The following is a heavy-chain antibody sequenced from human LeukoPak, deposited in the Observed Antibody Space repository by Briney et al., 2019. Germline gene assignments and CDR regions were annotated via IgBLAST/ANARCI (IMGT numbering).Heavy chain of an antibody. CDR2: IYSGGST. Sequence: GGSLRLSCAASRFTFVNYWMSWVRQAPGQGLEWVSVIYSGGSTYYADSVKGRFTISRDNSKNSLYLQMNSLRAEDTAVYYCARDVTWDFWSGPRREDAFDIWGQGTMVTVSS. V-gene: IGHV3-66*01. J-gene: IGHJ3*02. CDR1: RFTFVNYW. D-gene: IGHD3-3*01. CDR3: ARDVTWDFWSGPRREDAFDI.